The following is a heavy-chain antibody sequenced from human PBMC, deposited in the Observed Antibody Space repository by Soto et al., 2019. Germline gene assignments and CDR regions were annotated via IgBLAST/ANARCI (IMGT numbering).Heavy chain of an antibody. CDR3: AGEAPTTEYWGSGGGAFDI. J-gene: IGHJ3*02. V-gene: IGHV3-30*04. CDR2: ISYDGSNK. Sequence: GGSLRLSCAASGFTFSSYAMHWVRQAPGKGLEWVAVISYDGSNKYYADSVKGRFTISRDNSKNTLYLQMNSLRAEDTAVYYCAGEAPTTEYWGSGGGAFDIWGQGTMVTVSS. CDR1: GFTFSSYA. D-gene: IGHD7-27*01.